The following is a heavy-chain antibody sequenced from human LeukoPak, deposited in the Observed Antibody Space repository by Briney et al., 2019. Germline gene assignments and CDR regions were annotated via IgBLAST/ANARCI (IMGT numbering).Heavy chain of an antibody. CDR3: ARDDYGGTFDSFDI. CDR2: IGRGGGSI. J-gene: IGHJ3*02. V-gene: IGHV3-48*03. CDR1: GFTFSKYE. Sequence: PGGSLRLSCAASGFTFSKYEMNWVRQGPGKGLEWVSYIGRGGGSIYYADSVRGRFTSSRDNATKSLFLQMNSLRVEDTAVYYCARDDYGGTFDSFDIWGEGAMVTVSS. D-gene: IGHD4-17*01.